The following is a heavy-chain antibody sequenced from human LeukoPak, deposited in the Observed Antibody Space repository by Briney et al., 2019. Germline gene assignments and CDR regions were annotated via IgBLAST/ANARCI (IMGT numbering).Heavy chain of an antibody. J-gene: IGHJ2*01. CDR2: MNPNSANT. CDR1: GYTFTSYD. D-gene: IGHD2-2*01. V-gene: IGHV1-8*01. CDR3: VRGHIVVVPAAIRSCGGDCYSDWYFDL. Sequence: ASVKVSCKASGYTFTSYDINWVRQATGQGLEWMGWMNPNSANTGYAQKFQGRLTMTRNTSISTAYMELSSLRSEDTAVYYCVRGHIVVVPAAIRSCGGDCYSDWYFDLWGRGTLVTVSS.